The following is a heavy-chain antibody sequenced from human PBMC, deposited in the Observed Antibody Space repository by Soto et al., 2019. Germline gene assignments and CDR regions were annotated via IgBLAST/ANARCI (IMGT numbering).Heavy chain of an antibody. CDR2: IYYSGAA. Sequence: SETLSLTCTVSGGSISGSSYYWGWIRQPPGKGLEWIGTIYYSGAAYHNPSLRSRVTISVDTSRNQFSMKLNSVTAADTAVYYCARQTDDSYTFNAFDIWGQGTMVTVSS. CDR3: ARQTDDSYTFNAFDI. D-gene: IGHD3-16*01. J-gene: IGHJ3*02. CDR1: GGSISGSSYY. V-gene: IGHV4-39*01.